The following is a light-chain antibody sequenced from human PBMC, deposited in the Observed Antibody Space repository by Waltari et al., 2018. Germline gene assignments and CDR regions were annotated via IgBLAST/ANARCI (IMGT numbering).Light chain of an antibody. J-gene: IGKJ1*01. V-gene: IGKV1-6*01. CDR1: QDIGNN. CDR2: GAS. CDR3: LQDYNFLWT. Sequence: AIQMTQSPSSLPASVGDRVTITCRASQDIGNNLGWYQQKPGKAPKLLIYGASSLQSGVPSRFSVSGSGTDFTLTISSLQPEDFATYYCLQDYNFLWTFGQGTKLEIK.